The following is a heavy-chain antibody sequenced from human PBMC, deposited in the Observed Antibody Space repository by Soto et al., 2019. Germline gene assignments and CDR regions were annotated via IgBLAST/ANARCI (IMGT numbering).Heavy chain of an antibody. J-gene: IGHJ6*02. Sequence: LSLTCTVSGGSISSGGYYWSWIRQHPWKGLEWIGYIYYSGSTYYNPSLKSRVTISVDTSKNQFSLKLSSVTAADTAVYYCARDQRLELPPTYYYYYYGMEVLGQGTTVNVSS. CDR2: IYYSGST. D-gene: IGHD1-7*01. CDR3: ARDQRLELPPTYYYYYYGMEV. V-gene: IGHV4-31*03. CDR1: GGSISSGGYY.